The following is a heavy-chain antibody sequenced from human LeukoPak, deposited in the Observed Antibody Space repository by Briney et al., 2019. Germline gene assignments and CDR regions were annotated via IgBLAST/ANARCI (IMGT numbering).Heavy chain of an antibody. D-gene: IGHD3-22*01. Sequence: GGSLRLSCAVSGFTLTNHGVSWVRQAPGKGLEWVSGISGSGDNTYYAGSVKGRFTISRDNSKNTLYVQVNSLGTEDTAAYYCAKGSYYDSSGSFYFDYWGQGTLVTVSS. CDR3: AKGSYYDSSGSFYFDY. CDR1: GFTLTNHG. CDR2: ISGSGDNT. V-gene: IGHV3-23*01. J-gene: IGHJ4*02.